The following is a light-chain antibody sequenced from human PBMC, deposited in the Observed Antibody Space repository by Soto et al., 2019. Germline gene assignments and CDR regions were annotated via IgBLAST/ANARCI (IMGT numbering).Light chain of an antibody. CDR3: SSYVGTNSYV. CDR1: SSDVGGYNY. Sequence: QSALTQPPSASGSPGQSVTISCTGTSSDVGGYNYVSWYQHHPGKAPKLIIYEVYKRPSGVPDRFSGSKSGNTAALTVSGPKAEDEADYYCSSYVGTNSYVFGTGTKVTVL. V-gene: IGLV2-8*01. J-gene: IGLJ1*01. CDR2: EVY.